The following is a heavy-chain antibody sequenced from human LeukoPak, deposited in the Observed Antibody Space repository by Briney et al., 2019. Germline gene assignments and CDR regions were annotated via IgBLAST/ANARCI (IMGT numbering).Heavy chain of an antibody. CDR2: INHSGST. CDR3: ARWPRERNRITVTNYYYYMDV. J-gene: IGHJ6*03. D-gene: IGHD6-19*01. Sequence: SETLSLTCAVYGGSFSGYYWSWIRQPPGKGLEWIGEINHSGSTNYNPSLKSRVTISVDTSKNQFSLKVSSVTAADSAVYYCARWPRERNRITVTNYYYYMDVWGRGTTVTVSS. V-gene: IGHV4-34*01. CDR1: GGSFSGYY.